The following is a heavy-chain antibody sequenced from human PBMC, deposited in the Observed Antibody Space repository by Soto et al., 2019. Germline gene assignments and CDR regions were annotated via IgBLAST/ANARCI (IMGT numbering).Heavy chain of an antibody. CDR1: GFTFSTFG. Sequence: QVQLVESGGGVVQPGRSLRLSCRASGFTFSTFGTHWVRQVPGKGLEWGAVISYDGRKTYYADSVKGRFTISRDNSRSTLYLQMSSLKREDTAVYYCAIINEFWSAWAGQPYWGQGIQVTVSS. J-gene: IGHJ4*02. V-gene: IGHV3-30*03. CDR3: AIINEFWSAWAGQPY. CDR2: ISYDGRKT. D-gene: IGHD3-3*01.